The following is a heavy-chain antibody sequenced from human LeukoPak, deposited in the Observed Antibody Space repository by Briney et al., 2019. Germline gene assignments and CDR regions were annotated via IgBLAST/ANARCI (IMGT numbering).Heavy chain of an antibody. V-gene: IGHV1-2*02. D-gene: IGHD3-10*01. Sequence: GASVKVSCKTSGYTFTGYYMHWMRQAPGPGLEWMGCINFNNGDTIYAQQFAGRVIVTRDTSISTAYMELSRLTYDDAAVYYCARNGEIWGQGTLVTVSS. J-gene: IGHJ4*02. CDR2: INFNNGDT. CDR3: ARNGEI. CDR1: GYTFTGYY.